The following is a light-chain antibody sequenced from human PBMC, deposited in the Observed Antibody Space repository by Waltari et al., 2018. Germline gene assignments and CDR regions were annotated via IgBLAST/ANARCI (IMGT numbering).Light chain of an antibody. CDR3: QQYGSSPPLT. V-gene: IGKV3-20*01. J-gene: IGKJ4*01. CDR1: QSVTSSY. Sequence: EIVLTQSPGTLSLSPGARATLSCRASQSVTSSYLAWYQQKPGQAPRLLMYGASSRATGIPDRFSGSGSGTDFTLTISRLEPEDFAVYYCQQYGSSPPLTFGGGTKVEIK. CDR2: GAS.